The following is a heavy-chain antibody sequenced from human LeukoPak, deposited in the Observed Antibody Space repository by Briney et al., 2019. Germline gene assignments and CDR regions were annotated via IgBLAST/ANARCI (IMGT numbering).Heavy chain of an antibody. CDR2: FDPEDGET. V-gene: IGHV1-24*01. CDR1: GYTLTELS. D-gene: IGHD3-10*01. J-gene: IGHJ6*02. CDR3: ATLDYFGSGCYYNYGMDV. Sequence: ASVKVSCKVSGYTLTELSMHWVRQAPGKGHEWMGGFDPEDGETIYAQKFQGRVTMTEDTSTDTAYMELSSLRSEDTAVYYCATLDYFGSGCYYNYGMDVWGQGTTVTVSS.